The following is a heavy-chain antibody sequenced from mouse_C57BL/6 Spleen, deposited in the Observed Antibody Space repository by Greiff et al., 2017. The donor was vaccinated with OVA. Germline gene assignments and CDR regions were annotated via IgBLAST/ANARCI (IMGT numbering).Heavy chain of an antibody. J-gene: IGHJ2*01. CDR1: GYTFTSYW. D-gene: IGHD1-1*01. CDR2: IYPGSGST. Sequence: QVQLQQPGAELVKPAASVKMSCKASGYTFTSYWITWVKQRPGQGLEWIGDIYPGSGSTNYNEKFKSKATLTVDTSSSTAYMQLSSLTSEESAVYYCARAIATVVAGYFDYWGQDTTLTVSS. V-gene: IGHV1-55*01. CDR3: ARAIATVVAGYFDY.